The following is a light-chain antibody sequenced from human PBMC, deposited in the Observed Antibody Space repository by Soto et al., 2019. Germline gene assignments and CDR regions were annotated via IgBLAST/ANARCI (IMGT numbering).Light chain of an antibody. CDR2: AAA. V-gene: IGKV1-27*01. CDR3: QKYNSAPLT. J-gene: IGKJ4*01. Sequence: DIQMTQSPSSLSAFVGDRVTITCRASQGISNHLAWYQQKVGEVPKLLIFAAATLQSGVPSRFSGSGSGTDFTLTISSLQPEDAATYYCQKYNSAPLTLGGWTKVEIK. CDR1: QGISNH.